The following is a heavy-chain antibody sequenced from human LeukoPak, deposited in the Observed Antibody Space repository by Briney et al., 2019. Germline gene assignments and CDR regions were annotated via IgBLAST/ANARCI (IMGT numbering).Heavy chain of an antibody. J-gene: IGHJ3*02. CDR1: GFTFSSYG. D-gene: IGHD1-26*01. V-gene: IGHV3-30*18. CDR2: ISYDGSNK. Sequence: GGSLRLSCAASGFTFSSYGIHWVRQDPGKGLEWVAVISYDGSNKYYADSVKGRFTISRDNSKNTLYLQMNSLRAEDTAVYYCAKDLCRIVGVTRDTFDIWGQGTMVTV. CDR3: AKDLCRIVGVTRDTFDI.